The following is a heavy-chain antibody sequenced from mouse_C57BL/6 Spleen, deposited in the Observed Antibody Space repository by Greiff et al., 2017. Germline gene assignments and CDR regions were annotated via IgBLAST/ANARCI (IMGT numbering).Heavy chain of an antibody. D-gene: IGHD1-1*01. Sequence: EVKLVESEGGLVQPGSSMKLSCTASGFTFSDYYMAWVRQVPEKGLEWVANINYDGSSTYYLDSLKSRFIISRDNAKNILYLQMSSLKSEDTATYYCARATVVVQYYFGYWGQVTTLTVSS. CDR3: ARATVVVQYYFGY. CDR1: GFTFSDYY. J-gene: IGHJ2*01. V-gene: IGHV5-16*01. CDR2: INYDGSST.